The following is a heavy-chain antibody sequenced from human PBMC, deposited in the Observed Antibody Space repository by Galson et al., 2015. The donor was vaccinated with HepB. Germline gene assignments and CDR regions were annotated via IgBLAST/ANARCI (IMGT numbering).Heavy chain of an antibody. J-gene: IGHJ6*02. CDR3: AKEELEGTDLYYYGMDV. CDR1: GFTFSSYG. V-gene: IGHV3-30*18. CDR2: ISYDGSNR. D-gene: IGHD3-3*01. Sequence: SLRLSCAASGFTFSSYGMHWVRQAPGKGLEWVAVISYDGSNRYYADSVKGRFTISRDNSKNTLYLQMNSLRAEDTAVYYCAKEELEGTDLYYYGMDVWGQGTTVTVSS.